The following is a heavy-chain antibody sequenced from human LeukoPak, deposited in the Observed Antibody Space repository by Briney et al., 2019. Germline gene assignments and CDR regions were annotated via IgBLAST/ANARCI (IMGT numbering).Heavy chain of an antibody. D-gene: IGHD5-12*01. CDR3: ARVTRGYSGYDLGTFDY. CDR1: GGSISSYY. J-gene: IGHJ4*02. V-gene: IGHV4-4*07. CDR2: IYTSGST. Sequence: SETLSLTCTVSGGSISSYYWSWIRQPAGKGLEWIGRIYTSGSTNYNPSLKSRVTMSVDTSKNQFSLKLSSVTAADTAVYYCARVTRGYSGYDLGTFDYWGQGTLVTVSS.